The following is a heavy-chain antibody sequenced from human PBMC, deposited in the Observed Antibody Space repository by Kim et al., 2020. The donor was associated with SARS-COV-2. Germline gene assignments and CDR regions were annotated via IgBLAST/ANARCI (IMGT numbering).Heavy chain of an antibody. CDR2: T. Sequence: TDYAHAVKGRFTISRDNSKNTLYRQMSRRRAEDTTVYYCANAPEVGGDCPWGQGTLVTVSS. D-gene: IGHD2-21*02. V-gene: IGHV3-23*01. J-gene: IGHJ5*02. CDR3: ANAPEVGGDCP.